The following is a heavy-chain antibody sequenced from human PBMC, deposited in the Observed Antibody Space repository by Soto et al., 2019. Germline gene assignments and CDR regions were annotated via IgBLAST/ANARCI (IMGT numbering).Heavy chain of an antibody. D-gene: IGHD2-15*01. V-gene: IGHV2-5*02. CDR3: AHKGGRGAGMDV. Sequence: QITLKESGPTLVKPTQTLTLTCTFSGFSVSTSGVGVAWIRQSPGKALEWLALIYWDNDKRYSPFLQSRVTIXKDXSKNQVVLTMTNMDPVDTATYYCAHKGGRGAGMDVWGQGTTVTVSS. CDR1: GFSVSTSGVG. CDR2: IYWDNDK. J-gene: IGHJ6*02.